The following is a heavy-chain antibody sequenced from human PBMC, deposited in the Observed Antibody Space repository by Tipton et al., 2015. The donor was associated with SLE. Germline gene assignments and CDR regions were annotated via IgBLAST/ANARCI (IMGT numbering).Heavy chain of an antibody. CDR2: INPNSGGT. Sequence: QLVQSGAEVKKPGASVKVSCKASGYTFTDYYMHWVRQAPGQGLEWMGWINPNSGGTNYAQKFQGRVTMTRDTSISTAYMELRRLRSDDTAVYYCATHCGSTNCCGYYFYMDVWGKGTTVTVSS. V-gene: IGHV1-2*02. J-gene: IGHJ6*03. CDR1: GYTFTDYY. CDR3: ATHCGSTNCCGYYFYMDV. D-gene: IGHD2-2*01.